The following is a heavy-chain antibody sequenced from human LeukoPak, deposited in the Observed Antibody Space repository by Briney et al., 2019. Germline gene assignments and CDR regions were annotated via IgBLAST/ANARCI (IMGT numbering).Heavy chain of an antibody. Sequence: ASVKVSCKASGYTFTSYGISWVRQAPGQGLEWMGWISAYNGNTNYAQKLQGRVTMTTDTSTSTAYMELRSLRSDDTAVYYCARVVPITMVRALGWFDPCGQGTLVTVSS. CDR1: GYTFTSYG. CDR3: ARVVPITMVRALGWFDP. V-gene: IGHV1-18*01. J-gene: IGHJ5*02. D-gene: IGHD3-10*01. CDR2: ISAYNGNT.